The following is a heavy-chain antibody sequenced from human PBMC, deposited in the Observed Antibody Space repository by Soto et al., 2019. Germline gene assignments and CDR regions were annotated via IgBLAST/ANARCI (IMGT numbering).Heavy chain of an antibody. CDR2: ISYDGSNK. Sequence: QVQLVESGGGVVQPGRSLRLSCAASGFTFSSYAIHWVRQAPGKGLEWVAAISYDGSNKFYADSVKGRFTISRDNSKNTPYLQIDSLSTEDTAVFYCARDPQPLWPDYYFDYWGQGTLVIVSP. J-gene: IGHJ4*02. CDR3: ARDPQPLWPDYYFDY. V-gene: IGHV3-30-3*01. D-gene: IGHD2-2*01. CDR1: GFTFSSYA.